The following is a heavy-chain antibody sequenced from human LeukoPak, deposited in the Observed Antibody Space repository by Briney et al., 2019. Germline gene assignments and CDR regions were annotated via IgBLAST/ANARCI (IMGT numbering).Heavy chain of an antibody. D-gene: IGHD6-19*01. CDR1: GFTFSSYA. CDR2: ISYDGSNK. V-gene: IGHV3-30-3*01. CDR3: ARDKSQQWLDDFDY. Sequence: GRSLRLSCAASGFTFSSYAMHWARQAPGKGLEWVAVISYDGSNKYYADSVKGRFTISRDNSKNTLYLQMNSLRAEDTAVYYCARDKSQQWLDDFDYWGQGTLVTVSS. J-gene: IGHJ4*02.